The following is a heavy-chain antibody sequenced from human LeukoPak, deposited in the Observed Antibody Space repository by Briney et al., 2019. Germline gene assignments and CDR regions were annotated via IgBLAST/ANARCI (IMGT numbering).Heavy chain of an antibody. CDR3: AREYYFGLDV. V-gene: IGHV4-39*07. CDR2: MYYSGST. CDR1: GDSISSDTYY. J-gene: IGHJ6*02. Sequence: PSETLSLTCTVSGDSISSDTYYWGWIRQPPGKGLEWIGCMYYSGSTYPNPSFKSRVTMSADTSKNEFFLKLSSVTAADTAVYYCAREYYFGLDVWGQGTTVTVSS.